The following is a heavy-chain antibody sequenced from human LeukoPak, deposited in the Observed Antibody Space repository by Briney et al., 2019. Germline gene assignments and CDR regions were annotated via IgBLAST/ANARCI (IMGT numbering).Heavy chain of an antibody. D-gene: IGHD2-8*02. Sequence: GGSLRLACVASGFTFSNYGMHWVRQGTEKGLEWVSGIGIRGDTHYPDSVKGRFTISRENAKNSLYLQMNSLRVGDTAMYYCARAARFYGSTGAHAFDIWGQGTKVTVS. CDR3: ARAARFYGSTGAHAFDI. CDR1: GFTFSNYG. J-gene: IGHJ3*02. CDR2: IGIRGDT. V-gene: IGHV3-13*01.